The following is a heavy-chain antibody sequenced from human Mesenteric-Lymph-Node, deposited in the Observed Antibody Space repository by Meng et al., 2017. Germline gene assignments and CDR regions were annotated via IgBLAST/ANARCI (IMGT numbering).Heavy chain of an antibody. V-gene: IGHV3-33*01. CDR3: ARFTGGVWGSYFPNDY. D-gene: IGHD3-16*01. CDR2: IWYDGSNK. Sequence: GESLKISCAASGFTFSGYGMHWVRQAPGKGLEWVAVIWYDGSNKYYADSVKGRFTISRDNSKNTLYLQMNSLRAEDTAVYYCARFTGGVWGSYFPNDYWGQGTLVTVSS. CDR1: GFTFSGYG. J-gene: IGHJ4*02.